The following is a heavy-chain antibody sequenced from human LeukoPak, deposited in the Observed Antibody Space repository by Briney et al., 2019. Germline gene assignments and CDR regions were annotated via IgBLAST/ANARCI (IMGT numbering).Heavy chain of an antibody. CDR1: GGSISSYY. Sequence: PSETLSLTCTVSGGSISSYYWSWIRQPPGKGLEWVSAISGSGGSTYYADSVKGRFTISRDNSKNTLYLQMNSLRAEDTAVYYCAKDMTPYDDYVWGTPDYWGQGTLVTVSS. V-gene: IGHV3-23*01. D-gene: IGHD3-16*01. CDR3: AKDMTPYDDYVWGTPDY. J-gene: IGHJ4*02. CDR2: ISGSGGST.